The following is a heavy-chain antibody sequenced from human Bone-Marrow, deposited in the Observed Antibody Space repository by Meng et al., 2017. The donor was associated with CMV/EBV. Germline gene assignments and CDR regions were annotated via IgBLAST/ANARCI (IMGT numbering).Heavy chain of an antibody. CDR1: EFTFDDYA. D-gene: IGHD1-26*01. Sequence: GGSLRLSCAASEFTFDDYAMHWVRQAPGKGLELVSGISWNSGSIGYADSVKGRFTISRDNAKNSLYLQMNSLRAEDTAVYYCARAPRGSGSLMARYWGQGTLVTVSS. CDR2: ISWNSGSI. V-gene: IGHV3-9*01. J-gene: IGHJ4*02. CDR3: ARAPRGSGSLMARY.